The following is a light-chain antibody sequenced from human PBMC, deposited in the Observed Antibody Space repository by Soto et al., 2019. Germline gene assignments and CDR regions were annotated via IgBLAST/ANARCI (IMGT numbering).Light chain of an antibody. J-gene: IGKJ5*01. CDR2: DAS. Sequence: EILLTQSPSTLSLSPGERATLSCRASQSISSYLAWYQQKPGQAPRLLISDASNRATGIPARFSGSGSGTDFTLTISSLEPEDLAIYYCQQRSNWHFGQGTRLEIK. CDR3: QQRSNWH. V-gene: IGKV3-11*01. CDR1: QSISSY.